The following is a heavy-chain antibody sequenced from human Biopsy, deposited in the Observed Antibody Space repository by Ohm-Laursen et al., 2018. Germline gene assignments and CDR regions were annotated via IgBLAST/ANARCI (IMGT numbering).Heavy chain of an antibody. CDR1: GDSVSSGSFY. V-gene: IGHV4-61*01. Sequence: SETLSLTCTVSGDSVSSGSFYWTWIRQPPGQGLEYIGYIYDRGSTASYNPSLESRVTMSADMPKNQISLKLSSVTAADTAIYYCARGMRSSGWPYFDSWGQGTLVTVSS. CDR2: IYDRGSTA. D-gene: IGHD6-19*01. CDR3: ARGMRSSGWPYFDS. J-gene: IGHJ4*02.